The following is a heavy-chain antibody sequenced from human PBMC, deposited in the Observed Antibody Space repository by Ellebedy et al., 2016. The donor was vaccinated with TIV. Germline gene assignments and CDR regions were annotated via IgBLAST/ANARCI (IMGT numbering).Heavy chain of an antibody. Sequence: PGGSLRLSCATSGFTFSSYTMHWVSQAPGKGLEWVAALSYDGSDEYYADSVQGRFTISRDSSKQTLYLQMNSLRAEDTAVYYCAKVPVGFCSTGPCSYFDDWGLGTLVTVSS. J-gene: IGHJ4*02. CDR3: AKVPVGFCSTGPCSYFDD. CDR2: LSYDGSDE. CDR1: GFTFSSYT. D-gene: IGHD2-8*02. V-gene: IGHV3-30*18.